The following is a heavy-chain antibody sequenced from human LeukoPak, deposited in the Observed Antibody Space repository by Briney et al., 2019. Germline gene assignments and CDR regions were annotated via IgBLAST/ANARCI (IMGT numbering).Heavy chain of an antibody. CDR1: GFSFNNYA. D-gene: IGHD2-8*01. CDR2: ISYDGSYK. V-gene: IGHV3-30*18. Sequence: PGGSLRLSYAASGFSFNNYAMHWVRQAPGKGLEWVAVISYDGSYKYYVDSVKGRFTISRDNSENTLYLQMNSLRAEDTALYYCAKSGAGTYCTNGVCYPDYWGQGTLGTVSS. J-gene: IGHJ4*02. CDR3: AKSGAGTYCTNGVCYPDY.